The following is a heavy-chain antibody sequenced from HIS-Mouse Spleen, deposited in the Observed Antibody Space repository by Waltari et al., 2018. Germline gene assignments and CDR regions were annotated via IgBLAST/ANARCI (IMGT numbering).Heavy chain of an antibody. CDR3: AREIPYSSSWYDWYFDL. Sequence: QLQLQESGPGLVKPSETLSLTCTVPGGSIRSTSYYWGWIRKPPGKGLEWIGSIYYSGSTYYNPSLKSRVTISVDTSKNQFSLKLSSVTAADTAVYYCAREIPYSSSWYDWYFDLWGRGTLVTVSS. CDR2: IYYSGST. J-gene: IGHJ2*01. V-gene: IGHV4-39*07. CDR1: GGSIRSTSYY. D-gene: IGHD6-13*01.